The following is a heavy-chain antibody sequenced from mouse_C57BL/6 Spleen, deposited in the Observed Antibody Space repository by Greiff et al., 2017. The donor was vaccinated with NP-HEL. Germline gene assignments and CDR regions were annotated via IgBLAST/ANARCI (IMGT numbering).Heavy chain of an antibody. CDR3: AHYYGSSYYYYAMDY. Sequence: QVQLKQSGAELVKPGASVKISCKASGYAFSSYWMNWVKQRPGKGLEWIGQIYPGDGDTNYNGKFKGKATLTADKSSSTAYMQLSSLTSEDSAVYFCAHYYGSSYYYYAMDYWGQGTSVTVSS. V-gene: IGHV1-80*01. CDR1: GYAFSSYW. J-gene: IGHJ4*01. CDR2: IYPGDGDT. D-gene: IGHD1-1*01.